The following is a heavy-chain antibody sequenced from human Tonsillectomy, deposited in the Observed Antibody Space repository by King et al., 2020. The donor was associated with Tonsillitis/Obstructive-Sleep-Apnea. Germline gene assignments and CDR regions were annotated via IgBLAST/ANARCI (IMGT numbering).Heavy chain of an antibody. V-gene: IGHV3-53*01. CDR2: IYRGGGT. CDR3: AATIAVPGTGLDF. D-gene: IGHD6-19*01. CDR1: GFTVSSNY. J-gene: IGHJ4*02. Sequence: VQLVESGGGLIQPGGSLRLSCAASGFTVSSNYINWVRQAPGKGLEWVSVIYRGGGTYYADSVKGRFTISRDNSKNTLYLQMNSLRAEDTAVYFCAATIAVPGTGLDFWGQGTLVTVSS.